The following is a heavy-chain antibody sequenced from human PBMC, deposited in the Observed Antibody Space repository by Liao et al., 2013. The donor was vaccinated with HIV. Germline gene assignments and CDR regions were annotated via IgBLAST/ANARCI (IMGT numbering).Heavy chain of an antibody. V-gene: IGHV4-61*02. CDR3: ARGVPSMIVVLFDI. J-gene: IGHJ3*02. Sequence: QVQLEESGPGLVKPSQTLSLTCAVSGGSMNSGSYYWTWIRQPAGKGLEWIGRVSSRGSTEYNPSLKSRVTISSDTSKSQFSLKLRSVTAADTAVYFCARGVPSMIVVLFDIWGLGTMVTVSS. D-gene: IGHD3-22*01. CDR1: GGSMNSGSYY. CDR2: VSSRGST.